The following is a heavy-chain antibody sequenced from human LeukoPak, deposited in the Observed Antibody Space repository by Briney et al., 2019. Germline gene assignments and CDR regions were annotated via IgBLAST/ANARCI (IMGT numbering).Heavy chain of an antibody. V-gene: IGHV2-70*04. CDR1: GFSLSTNGMR. D-gene: IGHD3-22*01. CDR3: ARMGYYNSSAYYYGD. Sequence: ESGPTLVNPTQTLTLTCTFSGFSLSTNGMRVSWIRQPPGKALEWLARIDWDDDKFYSTSLKTRLTIAKDTSKNQVVLTMTNMDPVDTATYYCARMGYYNSSAYYYGDWGQRTLVTVSS. CDR2: IDWDDDK. J-gene: IGHJ4*02.